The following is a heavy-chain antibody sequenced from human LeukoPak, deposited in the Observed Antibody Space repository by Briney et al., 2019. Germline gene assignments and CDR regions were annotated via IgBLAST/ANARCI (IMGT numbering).Heavy chain of an antibody. D-gene: IGHD3-10*01. V-gene: IGHV3-73*01. J-gene: IGHJ4*02. CDR3: IRHVEFQRPY. Sequence: LAGGSLTLSCAASGMSLSDSAMNWVRQAPGKGLEWLAHIRSRTKGYATAHAASVTGRFVISRDDVKNMAFLQMTSLETEDTAVYYCIRHVEFQRPYWAQGVQVTVSS. CDR1: GMSLSDSA. CDR2: IRSRTKGYAT.